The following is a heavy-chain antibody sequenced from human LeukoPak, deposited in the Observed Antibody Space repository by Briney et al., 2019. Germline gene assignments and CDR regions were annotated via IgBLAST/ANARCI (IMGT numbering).Heavy chain of an antibody. CDR2: INPSGGST. CDR3: ARDHRITMVRGVSYFDY. CDR1: GYTFTSYY. D-gene: IGHD3-10*01. Sequence: ASVKVSCKASGYTFTSYYMHWVRQAPGQGLEWMGIINPSGGSTSYAQKFQGRVTMTRDTSTSTVYMELSSLRSEDTAVYYCARDHRITMVRGVSYFDYWGQGTPVTVSS. J-gene: IGHJ4*02. V-gene: IGHV1-46*03.